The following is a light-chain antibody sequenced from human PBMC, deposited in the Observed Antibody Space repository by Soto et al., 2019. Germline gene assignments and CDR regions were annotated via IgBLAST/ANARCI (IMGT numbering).Light chain of an antibody. J-gene: IGKJ1*01. CDR1: QSISSW. V-gene: IGKV1-5*03. Sequence: DIQMTQSPSTLSASVGDRVTITCRASQSISSWLAWYQQKPGKAPKLLIYQASSLERGVPSRFSGSGSGTEFTLTSSSLQPDDCATYYCQQYNSYEWTFGQGTKVEIK. CDR2: QAS. CDR3: QQYNSYEWT.